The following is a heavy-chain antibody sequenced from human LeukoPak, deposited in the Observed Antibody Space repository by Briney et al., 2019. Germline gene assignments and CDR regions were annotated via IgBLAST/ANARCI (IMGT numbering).Heavy chain of an antibody. J-gene: IGHJ5*02. CDR1: GGSFSGYY. D-gene: IGHD3-10*01. CDR2: INHSGST. V-gene: IGHV4-34*01. Sequence: EASETLSLTCAVYGGSFSGYYWSWIRQPPGKGLEWIGEINHSGSTNYNPSLKSRVTISVDTSKNQFSLKLSSVTAADTAVYYCARARSAWFGESVYNWFDPWGQGTLVTVSS. CDR3: ARARSAWFGESVYNWFDP.